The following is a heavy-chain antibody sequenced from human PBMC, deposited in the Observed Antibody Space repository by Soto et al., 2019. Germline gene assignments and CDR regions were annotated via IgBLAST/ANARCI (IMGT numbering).Heavy chain of an antibody. CDR3: ARAKDRAQLGGNYYCIMDV. V-gene: IGHV1-69*12. D-gene: IGHD3-3*02. J-gene: IGHJ6*02. CDR2: IMPIFRTA. Sequence: QVQVEQSGAEMKKPGSSVKVSCKTSGGTFSTAAISWVRQAPGQGLEWMGGIMPIFRTADYAQKFQGRVTITADESATTAYLELSSLRSEDTAVYYCARAKDRAQLGGNYYCIMDVWGQGTTVTVTS. CDR1: GGTFSTAA.